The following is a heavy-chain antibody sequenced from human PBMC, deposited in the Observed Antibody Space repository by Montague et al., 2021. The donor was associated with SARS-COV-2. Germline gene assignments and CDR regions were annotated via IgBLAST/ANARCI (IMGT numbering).Heavy chain of an antibody. CDR3: AQDGEAVAWGSFDF. Sequence: SETLSLTCTVSRDSISSHNYFWARIRPPPGQGLEWIGSDDYSALTFHTLSLQSPVTISVDTSKKQFSLNVNSVTAADTAVYYCAQDGEAVAWGSFDFWGQGTMVTVSS. J-gene: IGHJ3*01. D-gene: IGHD3-10*01. V-gene: IGHV4-39*07. CDR1: RDSISSHNYF. CDR2: DDYSALT.